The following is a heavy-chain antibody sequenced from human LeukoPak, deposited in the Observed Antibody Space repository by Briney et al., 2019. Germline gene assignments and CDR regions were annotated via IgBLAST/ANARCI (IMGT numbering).Heavy chain of an antibody. CDR3: ARERESSGYSPVDP. V-gene: IGHV1-2*02. CDR2: INPNSGGT. CDR1: GYTFTGHY. Sequence: ASVKVSCKASGYTFTGHYMHWVRQAPGQGLEWMGWINPNSGGTKYAPEFEGRVTMTRDTSKTTAYMDLSGLRSDDTAVYYCARERESSGYSPVDPWGQGTQVTVSS. J-gene: IGHJ5*02. D-gene: IGHD3-22*01.